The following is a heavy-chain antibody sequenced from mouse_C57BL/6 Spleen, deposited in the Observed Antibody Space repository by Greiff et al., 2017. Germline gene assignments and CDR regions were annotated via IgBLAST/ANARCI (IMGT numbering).Heavy chain of an antibody. J-gene: IGHJ1*03. CDR3: ARRGTTVVRYFDV. V-gene: IGHV1-18*01. CDR2: INPNNGGT. D-gene: IGHD1-1*01. CDR1: GYTFTDYN. Sequence: EVQLQQSGPELVKPGASVKIPCKASGYTFTDYNMAWVKQSHGKSLEWIGDINPNNGGTIYNQKFKGKATLTVDKSSSTAYMELRSLTSEDTAVYYCARRGTTVVRYFDVWGTGTTVTVSS.